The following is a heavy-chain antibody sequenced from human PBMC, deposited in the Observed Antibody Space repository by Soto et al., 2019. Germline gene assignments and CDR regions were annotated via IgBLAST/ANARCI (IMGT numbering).Heavy chain of an antibody. D-gene: IGHD6-13*01. J-gene: IGHJ4*02. V-gene: IGHV4-39*01. CDR2: IYHSGST. CDR1: GDSITSSNYY. Sequence: QLQLQESGPGLVKPSESLSLTCTVSGDSITSSNYYWGWIRQPSWKGLEWIGTIYHSGSTYSTPSFQGGVPLSVGACRTQTALTLTTVTAAHGAVDNCERHGHSGSPYCGQGALVT. CDR3: ERHGHSGSPY.